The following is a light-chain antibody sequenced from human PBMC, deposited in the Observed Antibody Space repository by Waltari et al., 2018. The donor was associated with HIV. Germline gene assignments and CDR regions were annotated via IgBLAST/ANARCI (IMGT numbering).Light chain of an antibody. CDR1: QSVSSN. Sequence: EIVMTQSPASLSVSPGERATLSCRASQSVSSNLVCYQQNPGQAPRLLIYGASTRATGIPARFSGSGSGTEFTLTISSLQSEDFAVYYCQQYNNWPLTFGGGTKVEIK. V-gene: IGKV3-15*01. CDR2: GAS. CDR3: QQYNNWPLT. J-gene: IGKJ4*01.